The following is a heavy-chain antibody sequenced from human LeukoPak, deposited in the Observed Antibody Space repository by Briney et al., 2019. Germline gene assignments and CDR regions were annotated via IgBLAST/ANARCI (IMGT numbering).Heavy chain of an antibody. CDR1: GYTFTSSA. CDR2: MNPNSANT. J-gene: IGHJ5*02. Sequence: ASVKVSCKASGYTFTSSAIHWLRQATAHALEWMGWMNPNSANTGYAQKFQGRVTMTRNTSISTAYMELSSLRSEDTAVYYCARPEGGFDPWGQGTLVTVSS. V-gene: IGHV1-8*01. D-gene: IGHD1-14*01. CDR3: ARPEGGFDP.